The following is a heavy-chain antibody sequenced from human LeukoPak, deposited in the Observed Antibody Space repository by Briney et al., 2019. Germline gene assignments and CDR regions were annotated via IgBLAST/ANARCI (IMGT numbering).Heavy chain of an antibody. CDR1: GFTFSSYA. CDR3: ARALGQRYCSGGSCPPAQH. D-gene: IGHD2-15*01. J-gene: IGHJ1*01. Sequence: PGRSLRLSCAASGFTFSSYAMHWVRQAPGQGLEWVAVISYDGSNKYYADSVKGRFTISRDNSKNTLYLQMNSLRAEDTAVYYCARALGQRYCSGGSCPPAQHWGQGTLVTVPS. CDR2: ISYDGSNK. V-gene: IGHV3-30*04.